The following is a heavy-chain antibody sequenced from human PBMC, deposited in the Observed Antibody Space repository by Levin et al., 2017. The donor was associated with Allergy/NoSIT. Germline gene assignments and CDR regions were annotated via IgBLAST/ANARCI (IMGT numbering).Heavy chain of an antibody. CDR1: GYTFTSYY. CDR2: INPSGGST. D-gene: IGHD3-22*01. J-gene: IGHJ4*02. Sequence: ASVKVSCKASGYTFTSYYMHWVRQAPGQGLEWMGIINPSGGSTSYAQKFQGRVTMTRDTSTSTVYMELSSLRSEDTAVYYCARVGGETYYYDSSGYYRLDYWGQGTLVTVSS. CDR3: ARVGGETYYYDSSGYYRLDY. V-gene: IGHV1-46*01.